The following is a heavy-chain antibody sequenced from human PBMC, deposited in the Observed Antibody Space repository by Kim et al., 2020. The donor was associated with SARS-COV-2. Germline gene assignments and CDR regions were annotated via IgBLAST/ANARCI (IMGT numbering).Heavy chain of an antibody. D-gene: IGHD2-2*01. V-gene: IGHV1-24*01. J-gene: IGHJ4*02. Sequence: ASVKVSCKVSGYTLTELSMHWVRQAPGKGLEWMGGFDPEDGETIYAQKFQGRVTMTEDTSTDTAYMELSSLRSEDTAVYYCATGIVVVPATTEAFDYWGQGTLVTVSS. CDR3: ATGIVVVPATTEAFDY. CDR2: FDPEDGET. CDR1: GYTLTELS.